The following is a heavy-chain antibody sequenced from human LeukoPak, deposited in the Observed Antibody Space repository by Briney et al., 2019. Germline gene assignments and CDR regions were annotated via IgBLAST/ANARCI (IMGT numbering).Heavy chain of an antibody. Sequence: SETLSLTCTVSGGSISSYYWSWIRQPPGKGLEWIGYIYYSGSTNYNPSLKSRVTISVDTSKNQFSLKLSSVTAADTAVYYCARVGCSGGSCHYYYMDVWGKGTTVTISS. D-gene: IGHD2-15*01. CDR3: ARVGCSGGSCHYYYMDV. CDR2: IYYSGST. V-gene: IGHV4-59*01. CDR1: GGSISSYY. J-gene: IGHJ6*03.